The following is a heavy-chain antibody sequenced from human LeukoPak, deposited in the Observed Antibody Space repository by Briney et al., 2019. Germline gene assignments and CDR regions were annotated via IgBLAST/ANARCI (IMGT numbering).Heavy chain of an antibody. V-gene: IGHV3-30-3*01. CDR1: GFTFSSYA. J-gene: IGHJ4*02. D-gene: IGHD1-26*01. Sequence: GRSLRLSCAASGFTFSSYAMHWVRQAPGKGLEWVAVISYDGSNKYYADSVEGRFTISRDNSKNTLYLQMNSLRAEDTAVYYCARVPNFSGSPLDYWGQGTLVTVSS. CDR2: ISYDGSNK. CDR3: ARVPNFSGSPLDY.